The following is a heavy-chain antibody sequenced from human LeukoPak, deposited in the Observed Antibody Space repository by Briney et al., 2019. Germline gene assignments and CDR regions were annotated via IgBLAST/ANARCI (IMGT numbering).Heavy chain of an antibody. D-gene: IGHD3-10*01. CDR1: GYTFTSYD. Sequence: ASVKVSCKASGYTFTSYDINWVRQATGQGLEWMGWMNPNSGNTGYAQKLQSRVTMTTDTSTSTAYMELRSLRSDDTAVYYCAREGKYYYGSGRSHYYYYGMDVWGQGTTVTVSS. CDR3: AREGKYYYGSGRSHYYYYGMDV. J-gene: IGHJ6*02. CDR2: MNPNSGNT. V-gene: IGHV1-8*01.